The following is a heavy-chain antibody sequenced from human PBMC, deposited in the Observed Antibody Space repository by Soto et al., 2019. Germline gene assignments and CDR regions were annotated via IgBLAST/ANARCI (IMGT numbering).Heavy chain of an antibody. CDR2: ISYDGSNK. CDR1: GFTFSSYG. Sequence: LRLSCTASGFTFSSYGMHWVRQAPGKGLEWVAVISYDGSNKYYADSVKGRFTISRDNSKNTLYLQMNSLRAEDTAVYYCAKERAYDSSGYDYWGQGTLVTVSS. CDR3: AKERAYDSSGYDY. V-gene: IGHV3-30*18. D-gene: IGHD3-22*01. J-gene: IGHJ4*02.